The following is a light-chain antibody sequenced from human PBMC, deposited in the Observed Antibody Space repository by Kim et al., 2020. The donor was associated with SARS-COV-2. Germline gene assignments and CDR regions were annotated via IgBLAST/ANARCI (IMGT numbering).Light chain of an antibody. V-gene: IGKV1-5*03. CDR3: RQIVTSWLT. J-gene: IGKJ4*01. CDR2: ESS. CDR1: RDIETW. Sequence: IEMTQSPSTLSSSVGDRVTVTCRASRDIETWLAWYQQKPGTAPQLLVTESSDLKTGVPPRFIGSGSGTTFTLTIADLQPDDVGMYYCRQIVTSWLTFVGGT.